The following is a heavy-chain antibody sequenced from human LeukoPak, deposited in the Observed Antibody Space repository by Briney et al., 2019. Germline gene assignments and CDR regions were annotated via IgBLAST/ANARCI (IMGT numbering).Heavy chain of an antibody. CDR2: ISGSGGST. D-gene: IGHD5-18*01. Sequence: PGGSLRLSCAASGFTFSSYAMSWVRQAPGKGLEWVSAISGSGGSTYYADSVKGRFTISRDNSKNTLYLQMNSLRAEDTAVYYCAKLPRGYSYGYYFDYWGQGTLVTVSS. V-gene: IGHV3-23*01. CDR3: AKLPRGYSYGYYFDY. CDR1: GFTFSSYA. J-gene: IGHJ4*02.